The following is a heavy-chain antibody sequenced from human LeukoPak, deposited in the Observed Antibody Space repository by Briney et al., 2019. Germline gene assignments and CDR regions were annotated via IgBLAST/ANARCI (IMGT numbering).Heavy chain of an antibody. CDR2: ITRSGDDI. CDR1: GFTFSGYN. CDR3: ARERTFGQQLPHNFAY. J-gene: IGHJ4*02. V-gene: IGHV3-21*01. D-gene: IGHD6-13*01. Sequence: GGSLRLSCAASGFTFSGYNMNWVRQAPGKGLEWVSSITRSGDDIYYADSVKGRFTISRDNAKKSLYLQMNSLRAEDTAVYYCARERTFGQQLPHNFAYWGQGTLVTVSS.